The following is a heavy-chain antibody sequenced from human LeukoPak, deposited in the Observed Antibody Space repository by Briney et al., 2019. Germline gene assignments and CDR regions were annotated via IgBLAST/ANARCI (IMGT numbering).Heavy chain of an antibody. D-gene: IGHD7-27*01. Sequence: GSLRLSCAASGFTFSSYEMNWVRQAPGKGLEWIGRIDTSGSTNYNPSLKSRVTMSVDTSKNQFSLKLSSVTAADTAVYYCARAPPRTGDFDYWGQGTLVTVSS. CDR1: GFTFSSYE. V-gene: IGHV4-59*10. CDR3: ARAPPRTGDFDY. J-gene: IGHJ4*02. CDR2: IDTSGST.